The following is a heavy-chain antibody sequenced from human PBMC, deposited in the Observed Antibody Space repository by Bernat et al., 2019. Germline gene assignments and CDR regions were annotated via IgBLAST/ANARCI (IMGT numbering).Heavy chain of an antibody. CDR2: ISSSSSYI. J-gene: IGHJ4*02. V-gene: IGHV3-21*01. CDR1: GFTFSSYS. CDR3: ARAGHPGYSSGWADY. D-gene: IGHD6-19*01. Sequence: EVQLVESGGGLVKPGGSLRLSCAASGFTFSSYSMNWVRQAPGKGLEWVSSISSSSSYIYYADSVKGRFTISSDNDKNSLYLQMNSLRAEDTAVYYCARAGHPGYSSGWADYWGQGTLVTVSS.